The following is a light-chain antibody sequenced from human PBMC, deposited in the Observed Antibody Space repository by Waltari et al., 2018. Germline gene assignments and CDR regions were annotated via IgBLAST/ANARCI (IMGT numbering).Light chain of an antibody. CDR1: QSVSSY. J-gene: IGKJ5*01. V-gene: IGKV3-11*01. CDR3: QQRSNWPPSIT. Sequence: EIVLTQSPATLSLSPGERATLSCTASQSVSSYLAWYQQNPGQAPSLLIYDASNRATGIPARFSGSGSGTDFTLTISSLEPEDFAVYYCQQRSNWPPSITFGQGTRLEIK. CDR2: DAS.